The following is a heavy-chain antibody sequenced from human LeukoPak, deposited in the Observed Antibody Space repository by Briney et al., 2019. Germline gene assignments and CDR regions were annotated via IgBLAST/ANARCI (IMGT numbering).Heavy chain of an antibody. CDR2: IYSGGST. Sequence: GGSLRLSCAASGFTVSSNYMSWVRQAPGKGLEWVSVIYSGGSTYYADSVKGRFTTSRDNSKNTLYLQMNSLRAEDTAVYYCARSLYGDYDYWGQGTLVTVSS. CDR3: ARSLYGDYDY. J-gene: IGHJ4*02. CDR1: GFTVSSNY. D-gene: IGHD4-17*01. V-gene: IGHV3-66*01.